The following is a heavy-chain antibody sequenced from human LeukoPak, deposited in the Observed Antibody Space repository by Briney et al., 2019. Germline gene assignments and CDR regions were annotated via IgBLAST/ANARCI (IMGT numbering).Heavy chain of an antibody. Sequence: GGSLRLSCAASGITFSNYAMNWVRQAPGKGLAWVSSISGSGVTTYYADSVKGRFTISRDNSKNTLYLQMNSLRAEDTAVYYCARLQWHTGFDPWGQGTLVTVSS. D-gene: IGHD6-19*01. CDR2: ISGSGVTT. V-gene: IGHV3-23*01. J-gene: IGHJ5*02. CDR1: GITFSNYA. CDR3: ARLQWHTGFDP.